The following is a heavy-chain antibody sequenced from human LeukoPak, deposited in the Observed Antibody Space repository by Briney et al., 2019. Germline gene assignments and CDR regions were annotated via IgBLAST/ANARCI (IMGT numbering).Heavy chain of an antibody. CDR1: GGSFSGYY. Sequence: PSETLSLTCAVYGGSFSGYYWSWIRQPPGKGLEWIGEINHSGSTNYNPSLKSRVTISVDTSKNQFSLKLSSVTAADAAVYYCARLGISGYDFFDYWGQGTLVTVSS. CDR3: ARLGISGYDFFDY. D-gene: IGHD5-12*01. CDR2: INHSGST. V-gene: IGHV4-34*01. J-gene: IGHJ4*02.